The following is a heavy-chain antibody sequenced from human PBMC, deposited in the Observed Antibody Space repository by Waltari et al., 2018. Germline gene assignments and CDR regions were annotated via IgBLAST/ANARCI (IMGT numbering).Heavy chain of an antibody. CDR3: SRQVLGYCTSAACRRLES. D-gene: IGHD2-2*03. Sequence: QVQLLESGPGLVKSSETLSLTCDVSGYAVNSAFYWGWFRQAPGEGLEWVATVYHDGTTFYNPSLKSRLSVSMDTSKNQISLTLKSVTAADTAVYYCSRQVLGYCTSAACRRLESWGQGTLVTVSS. CDR1: GYAVNSAFY. J-gene: IGHJ4*02. CDR2: VYHDGTT. V-gene: IGHV4-38-2*01.